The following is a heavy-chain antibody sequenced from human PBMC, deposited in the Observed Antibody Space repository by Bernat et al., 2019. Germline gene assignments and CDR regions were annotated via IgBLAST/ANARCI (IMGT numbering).Heavy chain of an antibody. CDR3: ARELGIRFDY. V-gene: IGHV3-30*07. CDR1: GFTFSTYA. J-gene: IGHJ4*02. Sequence: QVQLVESGGGVVQPGRSLRLSCAASGFTFSTYAMYWVRQAPGKGLEWVAVISYDGSSKYYADSVKGRFTISRDNSKNTLYLQMNSLRAEDTAIYYCARELGIRFDYWGQGTLVTVSS. CDR2: ISYDGSSK. D-gene: IGHD6-13*01.